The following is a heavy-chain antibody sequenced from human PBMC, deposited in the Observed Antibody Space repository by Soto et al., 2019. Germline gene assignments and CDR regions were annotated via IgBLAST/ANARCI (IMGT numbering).Heavy chain of an antibody. D-gene: IGHD1-20*01. CDR3: ARVVFNWNDALIRKYEHWYFDL. CDR1: GFTFSSYD. J-gene: IGHJ2*01. Sequence: EVQLVESGGGLVQPGGSLRLSCAASGFTFSSYDMHWVRQATGKGLELVSAIGTAGDTYYPGSVKGRFTISRENAKNSLYLQMNSLRAGDTAVYYCARVVFNWNDALIRKYEHWYFDLWGRGTLVTVSS. CDR2: IGTAGDT. V-gene: IGHV3-13*01.